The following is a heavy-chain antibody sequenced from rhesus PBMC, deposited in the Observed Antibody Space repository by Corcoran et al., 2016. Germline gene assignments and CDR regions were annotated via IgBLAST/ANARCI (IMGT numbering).Heavy chain of an antibody. CDR1: GFTFSSYG. CDR2: ISNGGGST. Sequence: EVQLVESGGGLVQPGGSLRVSWAASGFTFSSYGMSWVRQALGKGLEWVSYISNGGGSTYYADSVKGRFTISSDNSKNTLSLQMNSLRAEDTAVYYCAKIPSSANYYDSGYYTVDYWGQGVLVTVSS. J-gene: IGHJ4*01. V-gene: IGHV3S5*01. CDR3: AKIPSSANYYDSGYYTVDY. D-gene: IGHD3-28*01.